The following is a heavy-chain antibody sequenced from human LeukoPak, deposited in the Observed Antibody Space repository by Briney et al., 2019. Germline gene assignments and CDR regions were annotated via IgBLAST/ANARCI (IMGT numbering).Heavy chain of an antibody. CDR3: AKLAYSSSSSVDY. V-gene: IGHV3-30*02. CDR2: IRYDGSNK. CDR1: GFTFSTYG. Sequence: GGSLRLSCAASGFTFSTYGMHWVRQAPGKGLEWVAFIRYDGSNKYYADSVKGRFTISRDNSKNTLYLQMNSLRAEDTAVYYCAKLAYSSSSSVDYWGQGTLVTVSS. J-gene: IGHJ4*02. D-gene: IGHD6-6*01.